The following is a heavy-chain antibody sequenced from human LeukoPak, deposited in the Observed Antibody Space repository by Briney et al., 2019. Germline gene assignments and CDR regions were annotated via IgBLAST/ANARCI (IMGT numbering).Heavy chain of an antibody. J-gene: IGHJ3*02. CDR3: AAIAARPRLRAFDI. Sequence: PGGSLRLSCAASGFTFSSYAMSWVRQAPGKGLEWVSSISSSSSYIYYADSVKGRFTISRDNAKNSLYLQMNSLRAEDTAVYYCAAIAARPRLRAFDIWGQGTMVTVSS. V-gene: IGHV3-21*01. CDR2: ISSSSSYI. CDR1: GFTFSSYA. D-gene: IGHD6-6*01.